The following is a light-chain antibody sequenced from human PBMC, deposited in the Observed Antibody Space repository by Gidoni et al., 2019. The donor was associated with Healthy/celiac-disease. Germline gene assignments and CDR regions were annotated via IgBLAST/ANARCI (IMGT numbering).Light chain of an antibody. J-gene: IGKJ1*01. CDR1: QSNSSW. CDR2: DAS. Sequence: DIQMTQSPSTLSASVGDRVTITCRASQSNSSWLVWYQQKPGKAPKLLIYDASSLQSGVPSRFSGSGSGTEFTLTISSLQPDDFATYYCQQYNSYPWTFGQGTKVEIK. V-gene: IGKV1-5*03. CDR3: QQYNSYPWT.